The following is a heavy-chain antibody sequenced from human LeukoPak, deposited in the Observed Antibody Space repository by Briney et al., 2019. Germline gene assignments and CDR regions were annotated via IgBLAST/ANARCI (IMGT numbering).Heavy chain of an antibody. CDR1: GFTVSSNY. CDR3: ARDPRGWYYFDY. D-gene: IGHD6-19*01. Sequence: GGSLRLSCAASGFTVSSNYLSWVRQAPGKGLEWVSVIYSGGTTFYADSVKGRFTISRDNSKNTLYLQMNSLRVEDMAVYYCARDPRGWYYFDYWGQGTLVSVSS. CDR2: IYSGGTT. J-gene: IGHJ4*02. V-gene: IGHV3-66*01.